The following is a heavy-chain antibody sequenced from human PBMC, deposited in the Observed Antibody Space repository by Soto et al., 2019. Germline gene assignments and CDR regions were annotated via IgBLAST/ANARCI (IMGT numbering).Heavy chain of an antibody. D-gene: IGHD6-19*01. Sequence: GPSVKVSCKASGGTFSSYAISWVRQAPGQGLEWMGGIIPIFGTANYAQKFQGRVTITADKSASTAYMELRSLRSDDTAVYYCARDRSGWYDFWGQGTLVTVSS. CDR1: GGTFSSYA. V-gene: IGHV1-69*06. CDR3: ARDRSGWYDF. J-gene: IGHJ4*02. CDR2: IIPIFGTA.